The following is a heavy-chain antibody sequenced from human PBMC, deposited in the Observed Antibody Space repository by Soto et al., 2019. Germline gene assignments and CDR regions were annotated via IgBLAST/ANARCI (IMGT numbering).Heavy chain of an antibody. CDR3: ARDGGRHSGGIDY. J-gene: IGHJ4*02. D-gene: IGHD1-26*01. CDR1: GGTFSSYS. V-gene: IGHV1-69*01. CDR2: IIPIFGTA. Sequence: QVQLVQSGAEVKKPGSSVKVSCKASGGTFSSYSINWVRQAPGQGLEWMGEIIPIFGTANYAQKFQGRVPITADASTSTAYMELSSLRSEDKGVYSCARDGGRHSGGIDYWGQGTLVTVSS.